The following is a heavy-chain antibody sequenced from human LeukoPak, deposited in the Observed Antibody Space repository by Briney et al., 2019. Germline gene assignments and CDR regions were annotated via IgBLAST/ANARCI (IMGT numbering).Heavy chain of an antibody. J-gene: IGHJ4*02. Sequence: GGSLRLSCAASGFTFSSYAMHWVRQAPGKGLEWVAVISYDGSNKYYADSVKGRFTISRDNSKNTLYLQMNSLRAEDTAVYYCASRRGYSYGYDAYWGQGTLVTVSS. CDR1: GFTFSSYA. D-gene: IGHD5-12*01. CDR3: ASRRGYSYGYDAY. CDR2: ISYDGSNK. V-gene: IGHV3-30-3*01.